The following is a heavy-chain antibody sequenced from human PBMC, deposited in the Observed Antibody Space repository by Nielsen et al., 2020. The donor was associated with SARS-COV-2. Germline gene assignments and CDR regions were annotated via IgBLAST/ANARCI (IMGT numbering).Heavy chain of an antibody. V-gene: IGHV1-46*01. Sequence: ASVKVSCKASGYTFTGYYMHWVRQAPGQGLEWMGIINPSGGSTSYAQKFQGRVTMTRDTSTSTVYMELSSLRSEDTAVYYCAREGVPAAMIKYYDFWRPDLGYYYYMDVWGKGTTVTVSS. CDR2: INPSGGST. CDR3: AREGVPAAMIKYYDFWRPDLGYYYYMDV. J-gene: IGHJ6*03. D-gene: IGHD3-3*01. CDR1: GYTFTGYY.